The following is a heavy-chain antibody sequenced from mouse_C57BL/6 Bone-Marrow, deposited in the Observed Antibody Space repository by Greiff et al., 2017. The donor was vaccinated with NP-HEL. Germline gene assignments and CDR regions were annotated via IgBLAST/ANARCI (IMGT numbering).Heavy chain of an antibody. Sequence: VQLQQSGAELVRPGASVKLSCTASGFNIKDDNMHWVKQRPEQGLEWIGWIDPENGDTEYASKFQGKATITADPSSNTAYLQLSSLTSEDTAVYYYTTTVVAYYYAMDYWGQGTSVTVAS. CDR3: TTTVVAYYYAMDY. V-gene: IGHV14-4*01. CDR2: IDPENGDT. J-gene: IGHJ4*01. CDR1: GFNIKDDN. D-gene: IGHD1-1*01.